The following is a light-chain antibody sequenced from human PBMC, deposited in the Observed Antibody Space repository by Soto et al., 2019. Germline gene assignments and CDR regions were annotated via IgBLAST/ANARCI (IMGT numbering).Light chain of an antibody. V-gene: IGKV1-5*03. CDR2: KAS. Sequence: IQMTQSPSTLSASVGDRVTITCRASQSISSWLAWYQQKPGKAPKLLIYKASSLESGVPSRFSGSGSGTEFTLTISSLQPDDFATYYCQQSYITPLAFGQGTKVDIK. CDR3: QQSYITPLA. CDR1: QSISSW. J-gene: IGKJ1*01.